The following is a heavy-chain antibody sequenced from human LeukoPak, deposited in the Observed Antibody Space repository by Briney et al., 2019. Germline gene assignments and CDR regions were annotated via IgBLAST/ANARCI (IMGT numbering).Heavy chain of an antibody. CDR2: IYHSGST. J-gene: IGHJ4*02. CDR1: GSSISSGHY. V-gene: IGHV4-38-2*02. Sequence: SETLSLTCIVSGSSISSGHYWGWIRQPPGKGLQWIGSIYHSGSTYYNTSLTSRVTISVDTSKNQFSLKLSSVTAADTALYYCASSSNWNYYSPFDYWGQGTLVTVSS. D-gene: IGHD1-7*01. CDR3: ASSSNWNYYSPFDY.